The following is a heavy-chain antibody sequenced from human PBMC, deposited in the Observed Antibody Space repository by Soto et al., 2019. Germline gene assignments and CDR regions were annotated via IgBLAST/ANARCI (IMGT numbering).Heavy chain of an antibody. D-gene: IGHD2-21*02. CDR2: IYYSGST. CDR1: GGSISSGGYY. Sequence: SETLSLTCTVSGGSISSGGYYCSWIRQHPGKGLEWIGYIYYSGSTYYNPSLKSRVTISVDTSKNQFSLKLSSVTAADTAVYYCARVRGGDCPNGMDDWGQGRTGTIS. J-gene: IGHJ6*02. CDR3: ARVRGGDCPNGMDD. V-gene: IGHV4-31*03.